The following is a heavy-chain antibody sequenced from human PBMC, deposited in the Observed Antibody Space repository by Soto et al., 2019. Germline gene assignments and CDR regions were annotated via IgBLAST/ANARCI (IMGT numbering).Heavy chain of an antibody. CDR2: MSSRSLTI. J-gene: IGHJ6*02. D-gene: IGHD6-6*01. Sequence: EVQLVESGGGLVQPGGSLRVSCAASGFTFSTYSMNWVRQAPGKGLEWVSYMSSRSLTIYYTDSVKGRFTISRDNAKNSLYLQINSLRDEDTAVYYCARGGSSSDNGMDVWGHGTTVTVSS. V-gene: IGHV3-48*02. CDR1: GFTFSTYS. CDR3: ARGGSSSDNGMDV.